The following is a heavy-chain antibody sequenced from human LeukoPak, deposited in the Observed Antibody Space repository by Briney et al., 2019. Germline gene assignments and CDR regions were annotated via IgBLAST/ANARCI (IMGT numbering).Heavy chain of an antibody. V-gene: IGHV3-48*03. CDR3: ARAIDGRYSYGYFDY. CDR1: GFTFSSYE. J-gene: IGHJ4*02. Sequence: GGSLRLSCAASGFTFSSYEMNWVRQAPGKGLEWVSYISSSGSTIYYADSVKGRFTISRDNAKNSLYLQMNSLRAEDTAVYYCARAIDGRYSYGYFDYWGQGTLVTVSS. D-gene: IGHD5-18*01. CDR2: ISSSGSTI.